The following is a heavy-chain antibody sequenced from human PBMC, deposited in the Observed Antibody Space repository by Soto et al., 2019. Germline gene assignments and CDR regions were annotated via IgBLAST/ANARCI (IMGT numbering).Heavy chain of an antibody. CDR2: ISGSGGST. CDR1: GFTFSSYA. Sequence: HPGGSLRLSCAASGFTFSSYAMSWVRQAPGKGLEWVSAISGSGGSTYYADSVKGRFTISRDNSKNTLYLQMNSLRAEDTAVYYCAKDQYQLLLGYSSGWKVYWGQGTLVTVSS. D-gene: IGHD6-19*01. CDR3: AKDQYQLLLGYSSGWKVY. J-gene: IGHJ4*02. V-gene: IGHV3-23*01.